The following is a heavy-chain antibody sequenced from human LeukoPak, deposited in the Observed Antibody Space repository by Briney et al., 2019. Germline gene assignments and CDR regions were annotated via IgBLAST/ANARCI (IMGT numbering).Heavy chain of an antibody. CDR1: GYTLTELS. V-gene: IGHV1-18*01. D-gene: IGHD1-26*01. Sequence: GASVKVSCKVSGYTLTELSMHWVRQAPGQGLEWMGWISAYNGNTNYAQKVQGRVTITTDTSTRTAYMELRSLRSDDTAVYYCVRDRLVGATTPMDYWGQGTLVTVSS. CDR3: VRDRLVGATTPMDY. CDR2: ISAYNGNT. J-gene: IGHJ4*02.